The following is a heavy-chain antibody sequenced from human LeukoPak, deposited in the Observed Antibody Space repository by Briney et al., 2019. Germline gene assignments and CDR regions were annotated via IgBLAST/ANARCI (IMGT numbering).Heavy chain of an antibody. Sequence: ASVKVSCKASGYTFITYGISWVRQAPGQGLEWMGWIFTSTGNADYSQKFQGRVVLTTNISTSTAYMELSSLNSDDTAMYYCMRERRYCGGIRCRGDNWFDPWGQGTLVTVFS. CDR1: GYTFITYG. D-gene: IGHD2-21*01. CDR2: IFTSTGNA. V-gene: IGHV1-18*01. CDR3: MRERRYCGGIRCRGDNWFDP. J-gene: IGHJ5*02.